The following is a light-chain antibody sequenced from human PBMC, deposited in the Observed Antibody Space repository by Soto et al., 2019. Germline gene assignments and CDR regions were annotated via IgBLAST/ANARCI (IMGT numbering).Light chain of an antibody. CDR1: QSISTY. CDR2: GAS. J-gene: IGKJ1*01. CDR3: QQYNNWWT. V-gene: IGKV3-15*01. Sequence: EIVLTQSPATLSMSPGETATLSCRASQSISTYLAWYQQKPGQAPRLLIYGASTRATGIPARFTGSGSGTEFTLTISSLQFDDSAVYYCQQYNNWWTFGQGTKVDI.